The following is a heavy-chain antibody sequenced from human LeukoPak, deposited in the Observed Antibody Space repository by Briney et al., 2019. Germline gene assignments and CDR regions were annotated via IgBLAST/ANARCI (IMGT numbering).Heavy chain of an antibody. D-gene: IGHD4-17*01. CDR2: IYSSGST. V-gene: IGHV4-59*12. CDR1: GASISGYY. J-gene: IGHJ4*02. CDR3: ARGPTTVTRAFDY. Sequence: SETLSLTCTVSGASISGYYWSWIRQPPGKGLEWIGYIYSSGSTNYNPSLKSRVTMSVDTSKNQFSLKVSSVTAADTAVYYCARGPTTVTRAFDYWGQGTLVTVSP.